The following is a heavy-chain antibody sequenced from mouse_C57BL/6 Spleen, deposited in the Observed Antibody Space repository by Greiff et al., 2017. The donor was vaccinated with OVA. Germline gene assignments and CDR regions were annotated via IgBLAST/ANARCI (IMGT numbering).Heavy chain of an antibody. J-gene: IGHJ1*03. CDR2: IYPGDGDT. CDR3: ARDGTGYFDV. CDR1: GYAFSSSW. Sequence: QVQLQQSGPELVKPGASVKISCKASGYAFSSSWMNWVKQRPGKGLEWIGRIYPGDGDTNYNGKFKGKATLTADKSSSTAYMQLSSLTSEDSAAYFCARDGTGYFDVWGTGTTVTVSS. D-gene: IGHD4-1*01. V-gene: IGHV1-82*01.